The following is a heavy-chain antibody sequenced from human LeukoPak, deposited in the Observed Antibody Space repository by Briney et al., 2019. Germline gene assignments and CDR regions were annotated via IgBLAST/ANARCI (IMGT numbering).Heavy chain of an antibody. CDR2: ISGSGDST. V-gene: IGHV3-23*01. CDR1: GFTFSSYA. D-gene: IGHD3-10*01. J-gene: IGHJ2*01. CDR3: ARELVSSGTGYFDL. Sequence: PGGSLRLSCAASGFTFSSYAMNWVRQAPGKGLEWVSVISGSGDSTNYADSVKGRFTVSRDNSQNTLHLQMNSLRADDTAVYYCARELVSSGTGYFDLWGRGTLVTVSS.